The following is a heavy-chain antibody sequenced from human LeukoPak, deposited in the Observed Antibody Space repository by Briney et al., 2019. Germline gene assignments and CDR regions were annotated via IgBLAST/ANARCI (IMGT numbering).Heavy chain of an antibody. CDR1: GGSLSTSSW. D-gene: IGHD3-3*01. Sequence: SETLSLTCAVSGGSLSTSSWYSWVRQPPGKGLEWIGEISHTGLTNYNPSLESRFTILVDKYRDQVSLTLTSVTAADTAVYYCAREDYDDSGAWYFDLWGRGTLVTVSS. CDR2: ISHTGLT. V-gene: IGHV4-4*02. CDR3: AREDYDDSGAWYFDL. J-gene: IGHJ2*01.